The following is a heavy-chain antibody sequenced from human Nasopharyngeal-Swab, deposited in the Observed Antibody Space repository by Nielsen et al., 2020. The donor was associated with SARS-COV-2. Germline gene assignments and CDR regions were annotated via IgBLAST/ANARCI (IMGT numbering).Heavy chain of an antibody. D-gene: IGHD6-19*01. CDR1: GFTFSRHW. CDR2: IKGDGSDK. CDR3: TTSQYSSEYY. J-gene: IGHJ4*02. V-gene: IGHV3-74*01. Sequence: GGSLRLSCAASGFTFSRHWMHWVRQAPGKGLAWVSRIKGDGSDKRYADSVRGRFTISRDNAKNTLYLQMNSLRAEDTAVYYCTTSQYSSEYYWGQGTLVSVSS.